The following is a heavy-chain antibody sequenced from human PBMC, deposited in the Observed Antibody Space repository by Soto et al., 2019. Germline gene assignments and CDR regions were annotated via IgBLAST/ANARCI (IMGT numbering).Heavy chain of an antibody. J-gene: IGHJ6*02. V-gene: IGHV4-34*01. CDR3: ARASFHSSSWYQKRVGMDV. CDR2: INHSGST. D-gene: IGHD6-13*01. CDR1: GGSFSGYY. Sequence: SETLSLTCAVYGGSFSGYYWSWIRQPPGKGLEWIGEINHSGSTNYNPSLKSRVTISVDTSKNQFSLKLSSVTAADTAVYYCARASFHSSSWYQKRVGMDVWGQGTTVTVSS.